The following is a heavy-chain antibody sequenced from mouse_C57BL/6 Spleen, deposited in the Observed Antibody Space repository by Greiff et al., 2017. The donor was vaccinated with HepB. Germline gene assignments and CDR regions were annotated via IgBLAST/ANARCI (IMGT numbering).Heavy chain of an antibody. CDR3: TRRDDDYAMDY. D-gene: IGHD2-12*01. CDR1: GYTFTDYE. J-gene: IGHJ4*01. CDR2: IDPETGGT. V-gene: IGHV1-15*01. Sequence: VQLQQSGAELVRPGASVTLSCKASGYTFTDYEMHWVKQTPVHGLEWIGAIDPETGGTAYNQKFKGKAILTADKSSSTAYMELRSLTSEDSAVYYCTRRDDDYAMDYWGQGTSVTVSS.